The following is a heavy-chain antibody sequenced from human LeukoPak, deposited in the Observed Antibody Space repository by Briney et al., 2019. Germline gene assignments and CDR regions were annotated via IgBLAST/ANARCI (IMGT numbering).Heavy chain of an antibody. CDR3: ARPGEISGWLP. CDR1: GYTFTDYY. CDR2: INPNSGVT. D-gene: IGHD6-19*01. J-gene: IGHJ5*02. Sequence: GASVKVSCKASGYTFTDYYMHWVRQAPGQGLEWMGWINPNSGVTNYAQKFQGRVTMTRDTSISTAYMELSRLRSDDTAVYYCARPGEISGWLPWGQGTLVTVSS. V-gene: IGHV1-2*02.